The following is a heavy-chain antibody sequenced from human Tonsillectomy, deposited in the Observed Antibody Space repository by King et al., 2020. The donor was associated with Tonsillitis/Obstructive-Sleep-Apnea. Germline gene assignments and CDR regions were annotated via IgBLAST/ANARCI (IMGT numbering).Heavy chain of an antibody. Sequence: VQLVESGGGVVQPGRSLRLSCAASGFIFRSYAMHWVRQAPGKGLEWVAVISYDGSNKYGDSVKGRFTISRDNSKNTLYLQMNSLRTDDTAVYYCARGLGYCSTTSCYRPDYWGQGPLVTVSS. CDR2: ISYDGSNK. CDR1: GFIFRSYA. D-gene: IGHD2-2*01. J-gene: IGHJ4*02. CDR3: ARGLGYCSTTSCYRPDY. V-gene: IGHV3-30*04.